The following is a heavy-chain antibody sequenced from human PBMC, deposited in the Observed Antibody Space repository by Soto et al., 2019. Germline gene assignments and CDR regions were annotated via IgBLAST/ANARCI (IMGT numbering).Heavy chain of an antibody. D-gene: IGHD6-25*01. J-gene: IGHJ6*02. V-gene: IGHV3-15*07. CDR2: IKTKIEGGTT. Sequence: GGSLRISSAASGFLFSNTWINWVHPDPGKGLEWVGRIKTKIEGGTTNYAAPVKGRFTVSGDDSKNTVYLHMNSLRTEDTAVYYCTADIPNISANYVMDVWGQGTTVTVSS. CDR1: GFLFSNTW. CDR3: TADIPNISANYVMDV.